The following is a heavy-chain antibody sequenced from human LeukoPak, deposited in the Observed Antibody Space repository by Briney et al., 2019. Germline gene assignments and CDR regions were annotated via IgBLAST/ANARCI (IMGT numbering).Heavy chain of an antibody. CDR2: ISWNSGSI. CDR3: AKGDVVGATTPLLTY. J-gene: IGHJ4*02. V-gene: IGHV3-9*01. D-gene: IGHD1-26*01. Sequence: GRSLRLSCAASGFTFDDYAMHWVRQAPGKGLEWVSGISWNSGSIGYADSVKGRFTISRDNAKNSLYLQMNSLRAEDTALYYYAKGDVVGATTPLLTYWGQGTLVTVSS. CDR1: GFTFDDYA.